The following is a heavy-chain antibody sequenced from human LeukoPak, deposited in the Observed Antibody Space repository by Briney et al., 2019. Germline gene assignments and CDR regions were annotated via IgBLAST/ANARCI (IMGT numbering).Heavy chain of an antibody. CDR3: ARDRGGGYDDWVRPDYYFDY. D-gene: IGHD5-12*01. J-gene: IGHJ4*02. V-gene: IGHV3-21*01. CDR1: GFTFSFYS. Sequence: PGGSLRLSCAASGFTFSFYSMNWVRQAPGKGLEWVSSISSSGSYIYYADSVKGRFTISRDNAKNSLYLQMNSLRAEDTAVYYCARDRGGGYDDWVRPDYYFDYWGQGTLVTVSS. CDR2: ISSSGSYI.